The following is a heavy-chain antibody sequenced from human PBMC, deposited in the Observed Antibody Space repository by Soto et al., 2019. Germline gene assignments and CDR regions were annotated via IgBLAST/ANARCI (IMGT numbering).Heavy chain of an antibody. CDR1: GFPFSSYW. J-gene: IGHJ4*02. CDR2: IKSDGSGT. D-gene: IGHD3-22*01. CDR3: ARGDGDRYDGNGYLGRH. V-gene: IGHV3-74*01. Sequence: EVPLVESGGGLVQPGESLTLSCAASGFPFSSYWMHWVRQAPGKGLVWVSRIKSDGSGTYYADSVQDRFTISRDNAXNXXYLQMNSLRVEDTAVYFCARGDGDRYDGNGYLGRHWGRGTLGNVSS.